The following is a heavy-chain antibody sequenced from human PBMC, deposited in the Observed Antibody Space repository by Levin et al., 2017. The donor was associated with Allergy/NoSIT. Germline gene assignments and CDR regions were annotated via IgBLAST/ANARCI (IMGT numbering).Heavy chain of an antibody. J-gene: IGHJ4*02. CDR3: ARHPGASFVY. CDR1: GGAISSGNYY. Sequence: LRLSCTVSGGAISSGNYYWSWIRQHPGKGLEWIGYVHKSGSTYYSPSLESRLNISIDTPKNQFSLKLRYVTVADTAVYYCARHPGASFVYWGQGTLVAVSS. V-gene: IGHV4-31*03. D-gene: IGHD3-10*01. CDR2: VHKSGST.